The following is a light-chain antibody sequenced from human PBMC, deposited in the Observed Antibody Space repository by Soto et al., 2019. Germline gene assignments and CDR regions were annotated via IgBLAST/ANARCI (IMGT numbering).Light chain of an antibody. CDR3: QQYNNWPPCT. Sequence: EIVMTQSPATLSVSPGERATLSCRASQSVSSNLAWYQQKPCQAPRLLIYGASTMATGIPARFSGSGSGTEFPLTISSLRSEDFAVYYCQQYNNWPPCTFGQGTKLEIK. CDR1: QSVSSN. J-gene: IGKJ2*02. V-gene: IGKV3-15*01. CDR2: GAS.